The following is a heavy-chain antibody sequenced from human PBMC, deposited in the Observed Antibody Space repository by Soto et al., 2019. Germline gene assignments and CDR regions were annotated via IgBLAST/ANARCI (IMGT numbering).Heavy chain of an antibody. CDR3: AKWGAGYCSGGSCYNYYGMDV. D-gene: IGHD2-15*01. Sequence: GGSLRLSCAASGFTFDDYAMHWVRQAPGKGLEWVSLISWDGGSTYYADSVKGRFTISRDNSKNSLYLQMNSLRAEDTALYYCAKWGAGYCSGGSCYNYYGMDVWGQGTTVTV. V-gene: IGHV3-43D*04. J-gene: IGHJ6*02. CDR1: GFTFDDYA. CDR2: ISWDGGST.